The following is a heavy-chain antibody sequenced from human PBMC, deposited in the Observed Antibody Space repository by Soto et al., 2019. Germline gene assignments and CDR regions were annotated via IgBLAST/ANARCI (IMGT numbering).Heavy chain of an antibody. J-gene: IGHJ4*02. CDR1: GFTFSSYA. V-gene: IGHV3-30-3*01. CDR3: ARDLYAGWLDY. CDR2: ISYDGSNK. Sequence: GGSLRLSCAASGFTFSSYAMHWVRQAPGKGLEWVAVISYDGSNKYYADSVKGRFTISRDNSKNTLYLQMNSLRAEDTAVYYCARDLYAGWLDYWGQGTLVTVSS. D-gene: IGHD4-17*01.